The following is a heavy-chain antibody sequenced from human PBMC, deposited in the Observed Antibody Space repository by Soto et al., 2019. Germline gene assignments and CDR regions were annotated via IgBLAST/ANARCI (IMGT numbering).Heavy chain of an antibody. D-gene: IGHD1-26*01. CDR2: ISYSGST. CDR3: ASGSGSSYAY. J-gene: IGHJ4*02. V-gene: IGHV4-61*01. Sequence: QVQLQESGPGLVKPSETLSLTCTVSGASVSSGNYYWSWIRQPPGKGLECIGYISYSGSTNYNPSLKXXVXIXXDTSKNQFSLKLSSVTAADTAVYYGASGSGSSYAYWGQGTLVTVSS. CDR1: GASVSSGNYY.